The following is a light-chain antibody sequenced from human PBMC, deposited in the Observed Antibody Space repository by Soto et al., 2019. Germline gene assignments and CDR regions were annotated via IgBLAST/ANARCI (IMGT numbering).Light chain of an antibody. CDR2: GNN. Sequence: QAVVTQPPSVSGAPGQRVTISCTGSSSNIGAGYDVHWYQQLPGMAPKLLIYGNNNRPSGVPDRFSGSKSGTSASLAITGLQAEDEADYYCQSYDSSLSAYVVFGGGTKLTVL. CDR3: QSYDSSLSAYVV. J-gene: IGLJ2*01. V-gene: IGLV1-40*01. CDR1: SSNIGAGYD.